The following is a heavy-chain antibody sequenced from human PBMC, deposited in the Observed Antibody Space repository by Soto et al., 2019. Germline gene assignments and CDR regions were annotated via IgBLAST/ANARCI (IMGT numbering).Heavy chain of an antibody. D-gene: IGHD6-19*01. J-gene: IGHJ4*02. Sequence: QVQLVQSGAEVKKPGASVKVSCKASGYTFTSYGISWVRQAPGQGLEWMGWISAYNGNTNYAQKLQGRVTMTTDTPTSTAYMEPRSLRADDTAVDYCASDAAQWLVTKRLDYWGQGTLVTVSS. CDR2: ISAYNGNT. CDR3: ASDAAQWLVTKRLDY. V-gene: IGHV1-18*01. CDR1: GYTFTSYG.